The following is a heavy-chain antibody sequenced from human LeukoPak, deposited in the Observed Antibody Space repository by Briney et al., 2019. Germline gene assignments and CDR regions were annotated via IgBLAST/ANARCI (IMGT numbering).Heavy chain of an antibody. CDR3: ARVMAAARYYXYGMDV. V-gene: IGHV1-18*01. CDR1: GYTFTSYG. D-gene: IGHD6-13*01. J-gene: IGHJ6*02. CDR2: ISAYNGNT. Sequence: ASVKVSCKASGYTFTSYGISWVRQAPGQGLEWMGWISAYNGNTNYAQKLQGRVTMTTDTSTSTAYMELRSLRSDDTAVYYCARVMAAARYYXYGMDVXGQGTTVTVSS.